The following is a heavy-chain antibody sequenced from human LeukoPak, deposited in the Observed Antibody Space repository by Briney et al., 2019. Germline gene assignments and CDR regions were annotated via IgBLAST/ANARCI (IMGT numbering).Heavy chain of an antibody. CDR1: GFTFSSYA. V-gene: IGHV3-30-3*01. D-gene: IGHD3-22*01. J-gene: IGHJ4*02. CDR2: ISYDGGNK. Sequence: PGGSLRLSCAASGFTFSSYAMHWVRQAPGKGLEWVAVISYDGGNKYYADSVKGRFTISRDNSKNTMDLQMNSLRAEDTAVYYCAKDLASTYYYDSSALGYWGQGTLVTVSS. CDR3: AKDLASTYYYDSSALGY.